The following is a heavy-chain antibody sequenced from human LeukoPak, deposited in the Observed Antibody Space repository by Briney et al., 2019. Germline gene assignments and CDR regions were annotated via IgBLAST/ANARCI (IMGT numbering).Heavy chain of an antibody. V-gene: IGHV3-23*01. CDR2: IRGSGGST. CDR3: ARDRTYLGLDY. J-gene: IGHJ4*02. D-gene: IGHD1-14*01. Sequence: GGSLRLSCAVSGFTFSSYAMSWVRQAPGKGLEWVAGIRGSGGSTYYADSVKGRFTISRDTAKNSLYLQMNSLRPEDTAVYYCARDRTYLGLDYWGQGTRVTVSS. CDR1: GFTFSSYA.